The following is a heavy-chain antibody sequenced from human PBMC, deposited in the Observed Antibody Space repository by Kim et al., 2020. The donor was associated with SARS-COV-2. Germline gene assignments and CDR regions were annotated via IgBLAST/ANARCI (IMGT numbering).Heavy chain of an antibody. CDR2: ISAYNGNT. CDR1: GYTFTSYG. J-gene: IGHJ4*02. Sequence: ASVKVSCKASGYTFTSYGISWVRQAPGQGLEWMGWISAYNGNTNYAQKLQGRVTMTTDTSTSTAYMELRSLRSDDTAVYYCARASYSVRVSSGWPDYWGQGTLVTVSS. CDR3: ARASYSVRVSSGWPDY. V-gene: IGHV1-18*04. D-gene: IGHD6-19*01.